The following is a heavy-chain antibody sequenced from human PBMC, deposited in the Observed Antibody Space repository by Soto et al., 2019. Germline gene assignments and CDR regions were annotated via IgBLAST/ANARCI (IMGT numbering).Heavy chain of an antibody. CDR3: ARDLMGTAMGYYYYGMDV. Sequence: ASVKVSCKASGYTFTGYYMHWVRQAPGQGLEWMGWINPNSGGTNYAQKFQGWVTMTRDTSISTAYMELSRLRSDDTAVYYCARDLMGTAMGYYYYGMDVWGQGTTVTVSS. CDR1: GYTFTGYY. D-gene: IGHD5-18*01. CDR2: INPNSGGT. J-gene: IGHJ6*02. V-gene: IGHV1-2*04.